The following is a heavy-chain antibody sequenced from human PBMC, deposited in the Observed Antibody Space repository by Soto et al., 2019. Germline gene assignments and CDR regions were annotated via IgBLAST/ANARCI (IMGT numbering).Heavy chain of an antibody. V-gene: IGHV1-3*01. D-gene: IGHD2-15*01. CDR2: INAGNGNT. CDR1: GYTFTSYA. Sequence: QVQLVQSGAEVKKPGASVKVSCKASGYTFTSYAMHWVRQAPGQRLEWMGWINAGNGNTKYSQKFQGRVNITRDTSASTAYMELSSLRSEDTAVYYCARDGFYCSGGSCYSDYYYYGMDVWGQGTTVTVSS. J-gene: IGHJ6*02. CDR3: ARDGFYCSGGSCYSDYYYYGMDV.